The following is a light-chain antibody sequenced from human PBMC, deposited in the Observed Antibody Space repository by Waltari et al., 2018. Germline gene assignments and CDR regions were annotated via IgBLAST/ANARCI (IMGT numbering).Light chain of an antibody. CDR1: QSLLHRNGNNY. J-gene: IGKJ1*01. CDR2: LGS. CDR3: MQSLQSLWT. Sequence: DVGGTEARRVLTVSPVEGSSSSCRSSQSLLHRNGNNYLDWYLQKPGQSPQLLIYLGSNRASGVPDRFSGSGSGTDFTLRISRVEAEDVGVYYCMQSLQSLWTFGPGTKVEIK. V-gene: IGKV2-28*01.